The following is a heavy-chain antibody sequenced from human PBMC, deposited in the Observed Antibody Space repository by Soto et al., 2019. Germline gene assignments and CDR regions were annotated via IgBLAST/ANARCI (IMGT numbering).Heavy chain of an antibody. D-gene: IGHD3-22*01. J-gene: IGHJ3*02. Sequence: EVQLVESGGGLVQPGGSLRLSCATSGFTFSSYWMHWVRQAPGKGLVWVSRVNSDESSTSYADSVKGRFTISRDSAKSTLHLQVNSLRAEDTAVYYCARGGYYRYDAFHIWGQGTMVTVSS. CDR2: VNSDESST. CDR3: ARGGYYRYDAFHI. CDR1: GFTFSSYW. V-gene: IGHV3-74*01.